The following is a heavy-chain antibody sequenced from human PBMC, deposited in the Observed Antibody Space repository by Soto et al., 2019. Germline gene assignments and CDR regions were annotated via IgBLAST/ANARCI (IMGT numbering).Heavy chain of an antibody. V-gene: IGHV1-18*01. J-gene: IGHJ6*02. CDR2: ISGYNGNT. CDR1: GYSFTTYG. CDR3: AREGPAPYYYYGMDV. Sequence: QVQLVQSGGEVKKPGASVKVSCKTSGYSFTTYGISWVRQAPGQGLEWMGWISGYNGNTHYAQKFQGRVSXTXXXSXXTAYMELRSLRSDDTAVYYCAREGPAPYYYYGMDVWGQGTTVTVSS.